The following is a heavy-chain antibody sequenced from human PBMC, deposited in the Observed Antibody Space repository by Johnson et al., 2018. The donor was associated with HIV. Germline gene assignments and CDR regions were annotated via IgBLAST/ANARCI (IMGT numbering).Heavy chain of an antibody. Sequence: QLVESGGGVGQPGRSLRLSCAASGFTFSSSAMHWARQAPGKGLEWVALISFDGSEKYYVDSVKGRFTISRDNAKNSLYLQMNSLRAEDTAVYYCARARYNWIFDIWGQGTMVTVSS. J-gene: IGHJ3*02. CDR3: ARARYNWIFDI. CDR2: ISFDGSEK. CDR1: GFTFSSSA. D-gene: IGHD1-20*01. V-gene: IGHV3-30*04.